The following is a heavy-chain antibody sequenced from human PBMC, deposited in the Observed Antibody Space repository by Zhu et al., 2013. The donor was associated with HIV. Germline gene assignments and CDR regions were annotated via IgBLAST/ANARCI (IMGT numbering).Heavy chain of an antibody. V-gene: IGHV1-69*01. CDR2: ITPVFGTA. J-gene: IGHJ6*02. Sequence: QVQLVQSGAEVKKPGSSVKVSCKASGGSFSNYAINWVRQAPGQGLEWVGGITPVFGTAHYAQKFQGRVTIIADESTTTAYMELRGLRSEDSAVFYCARVGGYYYYYGMDVWGQGTTVTVSS. D-gene: IGHD3-10*01. CDR3: ARVGGYYYYYGMDV. CDR1: GGSFSNYA.